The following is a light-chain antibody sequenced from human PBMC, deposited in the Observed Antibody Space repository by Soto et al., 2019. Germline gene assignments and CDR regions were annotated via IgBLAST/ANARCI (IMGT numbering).Light chain of an antibody. CDR2: DAS. Sequence: IALTQSAFALSLSPAERSTLPCRASQCVSYSFACYQRKPGQAPRFLLXDASSRFTGVPGRFSGSVSETDFTLTISVLQTEGGAVYSFQRYASYGRFGQGTKV. J-gene: IGKJ1*01. CDR1: QCVSYS. V-gene: IGKV3-11*01. CDR3: QRYASYGR.